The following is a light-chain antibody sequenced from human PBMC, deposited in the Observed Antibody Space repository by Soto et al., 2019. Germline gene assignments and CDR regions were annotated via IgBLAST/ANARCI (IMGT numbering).Light chain of an antibody. Sequence: DIQMTQSPSTLSASVGDRVTITCRASQSISSWLAWYQQKPGKAPKLLIYDASTLESGVPSRFSGSGTGTDFTLTISSLQPDDFPTYYCQEYNSFPTFGQGTKVEIK. J-gene: IGKJ1*01. V-gene: IGKV1-5*03. CDR1: QSISSW. CDR3: QEYNSFPT. CDR2: DAS.